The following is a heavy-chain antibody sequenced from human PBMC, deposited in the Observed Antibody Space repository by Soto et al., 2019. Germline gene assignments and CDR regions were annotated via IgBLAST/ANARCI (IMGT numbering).Heavy chain of an antibody. CDR1: GGSVSSGSYY. J-gene: IGHJ5*02. CDR2: IYYSGST. V-gene: IGHV4-61*01. Sequence: SETLSLTCTVSGGSVSSGSYYWSWIRQPPGKGLEWIGYIYYSGSTNYNPSLKSRVTISVDTSKNQFSLKLSSVTAADTAVYYCARDKGRIMGYSSSWYEGWFDPWGQGTLVTVSS. CDR3: ARDKGRIMGYSSSWYEGWFDP. D-gene: IGHD6-13*01.